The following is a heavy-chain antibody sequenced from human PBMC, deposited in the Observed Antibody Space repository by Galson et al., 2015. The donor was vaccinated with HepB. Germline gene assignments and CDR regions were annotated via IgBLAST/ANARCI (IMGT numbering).Heavy chain of an antibody. J-gene: IGHJ6*03. CDR3: ARSRYDCCSGYHNYMDV. CDR2: ISRSSSAI. V-gene: IGHV3-48*01. D-gene: IGHD3-3*01. Sequence: SLRLSCAASGFTYSTYSMHWVRQAPGKGLEWVSYISRSSSAIDYADSVKGRFTISRDNAKNSLYLQMNSLRVEDTAVYYCARSRYDCCSGYHNYMDVWGKGTTVTVSS. CDR1: GFTYSTYS.